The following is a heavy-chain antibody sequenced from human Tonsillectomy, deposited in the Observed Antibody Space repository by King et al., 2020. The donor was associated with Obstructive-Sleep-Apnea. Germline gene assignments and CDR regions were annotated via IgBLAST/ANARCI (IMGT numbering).Heavy chain of an antibody. CDR1: GGSMRGDWF. CDR3: AREGGTRGYRWFDS. D-gene: IGHD5-12*01. J-gene: IGHJ5*01. Sequence: LQLQESGSGLMKPSETLSLTCTVSGGSMRGDWFWVCIRQPPGKGLEWRARIDHAGTSFYKSSIKSRVTISIDTSRNTFALTVTSVTASDTAMYYCAREGGTRGYRWFDSWGQGTLVTVSS. V-gene: IGHV4-38-2*02. CDR2: IDHAGTS.